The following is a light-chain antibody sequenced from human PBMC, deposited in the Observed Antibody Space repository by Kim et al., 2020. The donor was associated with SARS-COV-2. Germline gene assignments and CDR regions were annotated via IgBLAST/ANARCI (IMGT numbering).Light chain of an antibody. Sequence: KTVIDAGTRSSGSIASTYVQWYQQRTGSAPITVIYEDNQRPAGVPDRFSGSIDRSSNSASLTISGLKTEDEADYYCQSYDSSTVVFGGGTQLTVL. CDR1: SGSIASTY. CDR2: EDN. J-gene: IGLJ2*01. V-gene: IGLV6-57*03. CDR3: QSYDSSTVV.